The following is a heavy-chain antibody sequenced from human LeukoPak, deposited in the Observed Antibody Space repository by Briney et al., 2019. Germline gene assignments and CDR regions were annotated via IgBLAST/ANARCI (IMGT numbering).Heavy chain of an antibody. CDR3: VRGGGTSWFDY. CDR1: GYTFTRYN. Sequence: ASVKVSCKVSGYTFTRYNFHWVRQAPGQGLEWMGWISPNSGATNYAQNFQGRVTLTSDTSTSTAYMEVNGLKSDDTAVYSCVRGGGTSWFDYWGQGTQVTVSS. D-gene: IGHD6-13*01. V-gene: IGHV1-2*02. J-gene: IGHJ4*02. CDR2: ISPNSGAT.